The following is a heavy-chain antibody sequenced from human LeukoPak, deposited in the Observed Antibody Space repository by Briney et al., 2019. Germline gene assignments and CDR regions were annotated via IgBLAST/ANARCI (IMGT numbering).Heavy chain of an antibody. CDR1: GFTFSSYW. V-gene: IGHV3-7*01. D-gene: IGHD6-13*01. CDR2: IKQDGSEK. J-gene: IGHJ4*02. Sequence: PGGSLRLSCAASGFTFSSYWMSWVRQAPGKGLEWVANIKQDGSEKYYVDSVKGRFTISRDNAKNSLYLQMNSLRAEDTAVYYCARVPSKYGSWEFDYWGQGTLVTVSS. CDR3: ARVPSKYGSWEFDY.